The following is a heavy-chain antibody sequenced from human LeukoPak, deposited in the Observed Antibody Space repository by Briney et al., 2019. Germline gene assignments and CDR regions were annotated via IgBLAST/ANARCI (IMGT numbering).Heavy chain of an antibody. CDR2: INPSGGST. CDR1: GYTFTSYY. D-gene: IGHD3-22*01. J-gene: IGHJ4*02. CDR3: ARDSPYYYDSSGYYGAIRY. V-gene: IGHV1-46*01. Sequence: ASVKVSCKASGYTFTSYYMHWMRQAPGQGLEWMGIINPSGGSTSYAQKFQGRVTMTRDTSTSTVYMELSSLRSEDTAVYYCARDSPYYYDSSGYYGAIRYWGQGTLVTVSS.